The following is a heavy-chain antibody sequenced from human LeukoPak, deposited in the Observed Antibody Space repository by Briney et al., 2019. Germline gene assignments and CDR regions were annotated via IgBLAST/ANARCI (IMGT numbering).Heavy chain of an antibody. CDR2: ISAYNGNT. D-gene: IGHD2-2*01. CDR3: AREVRDCSSTSCYLRAFDY. J-gene: IGHJ4*02. CDR1: GYTFTSYG. V-gene: IGHV1-18*01. Sequence: GASVKVSCKASGYTFTSYGISWVRQAPGQGLERMGWISAYNGNTNYAQKLQGRVTMTTDTSTSTAYMELRSLRSDDTAVYYCAREVRDCSSTSCYLRAFDYWGQGTLVTVSS.